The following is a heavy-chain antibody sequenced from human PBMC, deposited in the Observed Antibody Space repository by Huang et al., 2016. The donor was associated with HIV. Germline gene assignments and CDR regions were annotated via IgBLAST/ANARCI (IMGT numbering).Heavy chain of an antibody. Sequence: EVQLVESGGGLVKPGGSLSLFCVASVFTLRSSSMNWGRQAPGNGQEWVSSSSSSSSNIYYEDSVKCRFTVSRDNAKNSLYLQMDSRRAEDKAVYYCARVGGVAAGTFGTFDIWGQGTMVTVSS. D-gene: IGHD6-19*01. CDR2: SSSSSSNI. V-gene: IGHV3-21*01. CDR3: ARVGGVAAGTFGTFDI. CDR1: VFTLRSSS. J-gene: IGHJ3*02.